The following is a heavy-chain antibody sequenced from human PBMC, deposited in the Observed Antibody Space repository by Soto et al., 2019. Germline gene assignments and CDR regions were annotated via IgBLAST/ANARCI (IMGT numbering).Heavy chain of an antibody. CDR2: IKQDGGEK. V-gene: IGHV3-7*04. CDR3: WGDLRDWDSGSYSYDY. Sequence: GGSLRLSCAASGFTFSRYWLSWVRQGPGKGLEWVANIKQDGGEKNYVDSVKGRFTISRDNAKKSLYLQMNSLRAEDTAVYYCWGDLRDWDSGSYSYDYWGQGT. J-gene: IGHJ4*02. CDR1: GFTFSRYW. D-gene: IGHD1-26*01.